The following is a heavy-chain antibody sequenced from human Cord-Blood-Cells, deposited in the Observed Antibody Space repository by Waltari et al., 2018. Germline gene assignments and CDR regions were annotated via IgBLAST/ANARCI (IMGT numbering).Heavy chain of an antibody. CDR2: ISPIFGTA. D-gene: IGHD3-16*01. CDR1: GGTFSSYA. V-gene: IGHV1-69*12. J-gene: IGHJ4*02. CDR3: AREENYDYVWGSSYFDY. Sequence: QVQLVQSGAEVKKPGSSVKVSCKASGGTFSSYAISWVRQAPGQGLEWMGGISPIFGTANYAPKFQGRVTITADESTSTAYMELSSLRSEDTAVYYCAREENYDYVWGSSYFDYWGQGTLVTVSS.